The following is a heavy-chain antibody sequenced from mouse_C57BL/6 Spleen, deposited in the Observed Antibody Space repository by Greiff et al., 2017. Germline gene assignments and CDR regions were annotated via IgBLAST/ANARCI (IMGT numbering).Heavy chain of an antibody. Sequence: QVQLQQSGAELVKPGASVKISCKASGYAFSSYWMNWVKQRPGHGLEWIGEILPGSGSTNYNEKFKGKATFAANTSSNTAYMQLSSLTTEDSAIYYCTTEFAYWGQGTLVTVSA. D-gene: IGHD1-1*01. J-gene: IGHJ3*01. CDR3: TTEFAY. V-gene: IGHV1-9*01. CDR2: ILPGSGST. CDR1: GYAFSSYW.